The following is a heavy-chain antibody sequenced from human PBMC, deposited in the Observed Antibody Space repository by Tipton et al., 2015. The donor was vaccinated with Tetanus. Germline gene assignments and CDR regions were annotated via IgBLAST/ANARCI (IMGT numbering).Heavy chain of an antibody. D-gene: IGHD1-1*01. CDR2: ITPIFGTT. V-gene: IGHV1-69*01. CDR1: GGTFTNYA. Sequence: QSGAEVKKPGSSVKVSCKASGGTFTNYALSWVRQAPGQGLEWVGGITPIFGTTNSAPKFQGRVTITADESTNTAYMELSNLRSEDTAVYYCARGGTMDYWGQGTLVTVSA. CDR3: ARGGTMDY. J-gene: IGHJ4*02.